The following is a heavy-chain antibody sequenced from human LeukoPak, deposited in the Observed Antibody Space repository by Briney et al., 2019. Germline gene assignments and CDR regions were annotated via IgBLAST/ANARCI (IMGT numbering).Heavy chain of an antibody. J-gene: IGHJ4*02. Sequence: PGGSLRLSCAASGFTFSSYSMNWVRQAPGKGLEWVSSISSSSSYIYYADSVKGRFTISRDNAKNSLYLQMNSLRAEDTAVYYCARDPPLLVAAGTANFDYWGQGTLVTVSS. CDR3: ARDPPLLVAAGTANFDY. V-gene: IGHV3-21*01. CDR2: ISSSSSYI. CDR1: GFTFSSYS. D-gene: IGHD6-13*01.